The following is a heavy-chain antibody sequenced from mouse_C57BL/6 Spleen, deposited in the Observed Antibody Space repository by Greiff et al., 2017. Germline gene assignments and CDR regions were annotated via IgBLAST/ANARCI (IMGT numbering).Heavy chain of an antibody. CDR1: GFTFSNYW. CDR2: IRLKSDNYAT. Sequence: EVQRVESGGGLVQPGGSMKLSCVASGFTFSNYWMNWVRQSPEKGLEWVAQIRLKSDNYATHYAESVKGRFTISRDDSKSSVYLQMNNLRAEDTGIYYCTGWGNYWYFDVWGTGTTVTVSS. V-gene: IGHV6-3*01. D-gene: IGHD2-1*01. J-gene: IGHJ1*03. CDR3: TGWGNYWYFDV.